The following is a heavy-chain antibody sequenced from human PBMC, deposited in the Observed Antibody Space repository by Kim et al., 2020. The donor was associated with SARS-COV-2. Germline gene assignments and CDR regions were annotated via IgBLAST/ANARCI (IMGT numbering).Heavy chain of an antibody. Sequence: KGRFTSSRDNSKNPLYLQMNSLRAEDTAVYYCAKDMINCGGDCFSYGMDVWGQGTTVTVSS. CDR3: AKDMINCGGDCFSYGMDV. V-gene: IGHV3-30*02. D-gene: IGHD2-21*02. J-gene: IGHJ6*02.